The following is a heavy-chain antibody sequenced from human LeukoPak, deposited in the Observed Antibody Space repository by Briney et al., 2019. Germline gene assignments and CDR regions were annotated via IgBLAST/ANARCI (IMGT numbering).Heavy chain of an antibody. CDR2: IYYSGST. J-gene: IGHJ4*02. CDR1: SGSISGSSYF. Sequence: SETLSLTCTVSSGSISGSSYFWGWIRQPPGKGLEWIGSIYYSGSTYYNPSLKSRVTISVDTSKNQFSLKLSSVTAADTAVYYCARGRYDFWSGYYRSAEGLDYWGQGTLVTVSS. V-gene: IGHV4-39*07. CDR3: ARGRYDFWSGYYRSAEGLDY. D-gene: IGHD3-3*01.